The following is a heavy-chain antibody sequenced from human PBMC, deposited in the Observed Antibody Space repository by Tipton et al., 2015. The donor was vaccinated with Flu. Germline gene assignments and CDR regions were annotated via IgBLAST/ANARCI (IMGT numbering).Heavy chain of an antibody. CDR3: AREMYYDILTGYFGPDF. Sequence: QLVQSGGGVVQPGRSLRLSCVASGFTFSDYSMHWVRQAPGKGLEWVAAISYDGSNEYYADSVKGRITIPRDNSKNTLYLQMSSLRGEDTAIYFCAREMYYDILTGYFGPDFWGQGALVTVPS. CDR2: ISYDGSNE. D-gene: IGHD3-9*01. V-gene: IGHV3-30*04. J-gene: IGHJ4*02. CDR1: GFTFSDYS.